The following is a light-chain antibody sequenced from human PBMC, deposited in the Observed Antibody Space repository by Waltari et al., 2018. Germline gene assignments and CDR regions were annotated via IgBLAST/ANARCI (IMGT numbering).Light chain of an antibody. V-gene: IGKV2-28*01. J-gene: IGKJ4*01. Sequence: EIVMTQSPLSLPVTPGEPASISCRFSQSLPHTDGYNYLDWYLKKAGQSPQLLIYLASHRASGVPDRFSGSGSGTDFTLKISRVEAEDVGVYYCMQAVQGLSFGGGTKVEI. CDR3: MQAVQGLS. CDR1: QSLPHTDGYNY. CDR2: LAS.